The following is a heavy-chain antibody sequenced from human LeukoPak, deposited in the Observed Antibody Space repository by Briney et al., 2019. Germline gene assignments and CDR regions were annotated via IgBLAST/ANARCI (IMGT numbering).Heavy chain of an antibody. CDR2: IYYSGST. D-gene: IGHD1-26*01. J-gene: IGHJ4*02. CDR1: GGSISSYY. Sequence: SETLSLTCTVPGGSISSYYWSWIRQPPGKGLEWIGYIYYSGSTNYNPSLKSRVTISVDTSKNQFSLKLSSVTAADTAVYYCARSWELDYWGQGTLVTVSS. V-gene: IGHV4-59*01. CDR3: ARSWELDY.